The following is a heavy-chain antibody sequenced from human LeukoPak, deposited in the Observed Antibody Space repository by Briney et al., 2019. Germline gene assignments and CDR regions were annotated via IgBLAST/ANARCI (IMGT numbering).Heavy chain of an antibody. CDR2: INWDGGST. Sequence: PGGSLRLPCAASGFTFDDYGMSWVRQAPGKGLEWVSGINWDGGSTGYADSVKGRFTISRDNAKNTLYLQMNSLRVEDTAVYYCARDPRNKGFDPWGQGTLVTVSS. J-gene: IGHJ5*02. V-gene: IGHV3-20*04. CDR3: ARDPRNKGFDP. D-gene: IGHD1/OR15-1a*01. CDR1: GFTFDDYG.